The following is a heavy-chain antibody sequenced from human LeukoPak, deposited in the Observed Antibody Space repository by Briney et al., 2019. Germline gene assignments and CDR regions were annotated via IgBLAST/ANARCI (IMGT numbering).Heavy chain of an antibody. CDR3: AKGPTHMGIAAADPFDY. D-gene: IGHD6-13*01. V-gene: IGHV3-7*01. Sequence: GGSLRLSCAASGFTFSSYWMSWVRQAPGKGLEWVANIKQDGSEKYYVDSVKGRFTISRDNSKNTLYLQMNSLRAEDTAVYYCAKGPTHMGIAAADPFDYWGQGTLVTVSS. J-gene: IGHJ4*02. CDR2: IKQDGSEK. CDR1: GFTFSSYW.